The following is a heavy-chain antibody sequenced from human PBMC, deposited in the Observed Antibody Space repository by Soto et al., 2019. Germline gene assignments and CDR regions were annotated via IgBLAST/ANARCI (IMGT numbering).Heavy chain of an antibody. D-gene: IGHD3-16*02. CDR2: IYHSGST. Sequence: QVQLQESGPGLVKPSGTLSLTCAVSGGSISSSNWWSWVRQPPGKGLEWIGEIYHSGSTNYNPSLKSRASMSVDKSRSQFSLKLSSVTAADTAVYYCARGLSTLSPLVYWGQGTLVTVSS. CDR1: GGSISSSNW. J-gene: IGHJ4*02. CDR3: ARGLSTLSPLVY. V-gene: IGHV4-4*02.